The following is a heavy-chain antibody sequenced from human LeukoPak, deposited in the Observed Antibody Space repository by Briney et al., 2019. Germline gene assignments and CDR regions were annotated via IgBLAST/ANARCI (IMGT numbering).Heavy chain of an antibody. D-gene: IGHD3-10*01. Sequence: AAVKVSCKAAGYTFISYGISGGGQAPGQGGEGMGWFNGYNRNTNSAQTLRRRVTMSTDPSTSTAYMELRSLRSDDTAVYYCARGGITMVRGDFDPWGQGTLVTVSS. CDR3: ARGGITMVRGDFDP. J-gene: IGHJ5*02. CDR1: GYTFISYG. V-gene: IGHV1-18*04. CDR2: FNGYNRNT.